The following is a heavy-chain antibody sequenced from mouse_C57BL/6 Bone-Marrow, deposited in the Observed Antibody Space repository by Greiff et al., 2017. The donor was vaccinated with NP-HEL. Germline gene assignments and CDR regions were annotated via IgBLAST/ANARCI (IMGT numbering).Heavy chain of an antibody. CDR2: INPSSGYT. CDR1: GYTFTSYT. Sequence: QVQLQQSGAELARPGASVKMSCKASGYTFTSYTMHWVKQRPGQGLEWIGYINPSSGYTKYNQKIKDKATLTADKSSSTAYMQLSSLTSEDSAVYYCASHYYGSSYWYFDVWGTGTTVTVSS. CDR3: ASHYYGSSYWYFDV. D-gene: IGHD1-1*01. J-gene: IGHJ1*03. V-gene: IGHV1-4*01.